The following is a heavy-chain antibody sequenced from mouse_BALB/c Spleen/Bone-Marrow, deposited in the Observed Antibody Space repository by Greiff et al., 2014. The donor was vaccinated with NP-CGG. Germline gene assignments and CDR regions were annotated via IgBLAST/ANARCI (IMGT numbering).Heavy chain of an antibody. Sequence: EVQLVESGGGLVQPGGSLRLSCATSGFTFTDYYMSWVRQPPGKALEWLGFIRNKANGYTTEYSASVRGRFTISRDNSQSILYLQMNALRAEDSATYYCAREGVYHGNPYWYFDVWGAGTTVTVSS. D-gene: IGHD2-1*01. CDR3: AREGVYHGNPYWYFDV. CDR2: IRNKANGYTT. CDR1: GFTFTDYY. J-gene: IGHJ1*01. V-gene: IGHV7-3*02.